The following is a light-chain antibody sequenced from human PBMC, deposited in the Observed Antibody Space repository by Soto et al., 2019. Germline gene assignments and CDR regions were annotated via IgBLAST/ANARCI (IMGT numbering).Light chain of an antibody. V-gene: IGKV3-11*01. CDR1: QSVSRS. CDR3: TQRSNWPIT. J-gene: IGKJ5*01. Sequence: DIVLTQSPATLAFSPGETATLSCRASQSVSRSLAWYQHKPGQVPRLLIYDASTRAVGTPARFSGSGSGTDFTRTISSLEPEDFAVYYCTQRSNWPITFGQGTRLESK. CDR2: DAS.